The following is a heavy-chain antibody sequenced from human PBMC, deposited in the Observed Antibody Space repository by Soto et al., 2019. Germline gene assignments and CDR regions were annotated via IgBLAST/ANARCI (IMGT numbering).Heavy chain of an antibody. Sequence: QVQLVQSGAEVKKPGSSVKVSCKASGGSFSGQRVSWVRQSPGQRLEWMGGIFPIFRTTISARKFQGRLTITADESTNTAFMELTSLTFEDTAIYYCGNVPNWGQGTLVTVSS. CDR1: GGSFSGQR. CDR2: IFPIFRTT. J-gene: IGHJ4*02. V-gene: IGHV1-69*01. CDR3: GNVPN.